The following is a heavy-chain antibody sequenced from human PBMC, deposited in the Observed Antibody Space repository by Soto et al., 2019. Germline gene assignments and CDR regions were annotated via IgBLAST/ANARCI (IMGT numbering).Heavy chain of an antibody. CDR2: INSDGSST. Sequence: GGSLRLSCAASGFTFSSYWMHWVRQAPGKGLVWVSRINSDGSSTSYADSVKGRFTISRDNAKNTLYLQMNSLRAEDTAVYYCAKEAHELLWFGELFGAFDIWGQGTMVTVSS. D-gene: IGHD3-10*01. J-gene: IGHJ3*02. CDR3: AKEAHELLWFGELFGAFDI. CDR1: GFTFSSYW. V-gene: IGHV3-74*01.